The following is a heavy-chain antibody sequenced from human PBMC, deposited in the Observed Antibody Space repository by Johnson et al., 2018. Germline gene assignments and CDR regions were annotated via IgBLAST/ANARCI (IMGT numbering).Heavy chain of an antibody. Sequence: VQLVESGGGLVQPGRSLRLSCAASGFTFDDYAMHWVRQAPGKGLEWVSGISWNSGSIGYADSVKGRFTISRDNAKNSLYLQMNSLRGEDTGLYYCAKAPVGWLGEGAEYFQHWGQGTLVTVSS. CDR2: ISWNSGSI. D-gene: IGHD3-3*01. V-gene: IGHV3-9*01. CDR3: AKAPVGWLGEGAEYFQH. J-gene: IGHJ1*01. CDR1: GFTFDDYA.